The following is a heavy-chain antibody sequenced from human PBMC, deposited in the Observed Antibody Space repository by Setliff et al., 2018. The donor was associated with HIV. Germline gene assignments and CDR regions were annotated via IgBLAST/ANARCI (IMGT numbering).Heavy chain of an antibody. CDR3: GRDVKGYIYGSTYWYFDL. D-gene: IGHD5-18*01. CDR2: INSDGSST. CDR1: GFTFSSYW. J-gene: IGHJ2*01. Sequence: GGSLRLSCAASGFTFSSYWMYWVRQAPGKGLVWVSRINSDGSSTSYADSVKGRFTISRDNAKNTLFLQMNSLRAEDTAVYYCGRDVKGYIYGSTYWYFDLWGRGTLVTVSS. V-gene: IGHV3-74*01.